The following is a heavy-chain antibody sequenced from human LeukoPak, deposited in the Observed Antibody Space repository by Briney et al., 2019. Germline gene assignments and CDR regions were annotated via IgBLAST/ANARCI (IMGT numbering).Heavy chain of an antibody. J-gene: IGHJ4*02. CDR3: AGDGGSSNWYYY. CDR1: GFTFSSYG. V-gene: IGHV3-30*03. D-gene: IGHD6-13*01. CDR2: ISYDGSNK. Sequence: GGSLRLSCAASGFTFSSYGMHWVRQAPGKGLEWVAVISYDGSNKYYADSVKGRFTISRDNSKNTLYLQMNSLRAEDTAVYFCAGDGGSSNWYYYWGQGTLVTVSS.